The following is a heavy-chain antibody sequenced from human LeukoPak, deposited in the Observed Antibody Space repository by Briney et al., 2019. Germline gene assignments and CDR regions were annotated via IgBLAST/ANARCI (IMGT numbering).Heavy chain of an antibody. CDR1: GGSISSSSYY. D-gene: IGHD4-4*01. V-gene: IGHV4-39*01. Sequence: SEPLSLTCTVSGGSISSSSYYWGWIRQPPGKGLEWIGSIYYSGSTYYNPSLKSRVTISVDTSKNQFSLKLSSVTAADTAVYYCASPPPYSNYVYFDYWGQGTLVTVSS. CDR3: ASPPPYSNYVYFDY. J-gene: IGHJ4*02. CDR2: IYYSGST.